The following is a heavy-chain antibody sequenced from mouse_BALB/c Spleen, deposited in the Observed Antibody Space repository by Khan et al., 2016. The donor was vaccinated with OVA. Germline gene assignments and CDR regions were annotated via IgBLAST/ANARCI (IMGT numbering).Heavy chain of an antibody. CDR1: GYPLTSYW. J-gene: IGHJ3*01. CDR2: IDPSDTYT. V-gene: IGHV1-69*02. D-gene: IGHD1-1*01. CDR3: ARSVHYGSSTWFAY. Sequence: QVQLQQSGAELVKPGASVKLSCKASGYPLTSYWLHWVKQRPGQGLEWIGEIDPSDTYTNYNQKFKGKATLTVAKSSSTTYMQLSSLTSEDSAVYYCARSVHYGSSTWFAYWGQGTLVTVSA.